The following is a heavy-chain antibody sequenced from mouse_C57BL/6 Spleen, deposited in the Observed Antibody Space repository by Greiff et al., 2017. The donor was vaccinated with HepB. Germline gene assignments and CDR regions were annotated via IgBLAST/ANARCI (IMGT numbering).Heavy chain of an antibody. CDR2: INPSSGYT. D-gene: IGHD1-1*01. Sequence: VQLQQSGADLAKPGASVKLSCKASGYTFTSYWMHWVKQRPGQGLEWIGYINPSSGYTKYNQKFKDKARLTADKSSSPAYMQLSSLTYEDSAVYYCASTTVVADYAMDYWGQGTSVTVSS. J-gene: IGHJ4*01. CDR3: ASTTVVADYAMDY. V-gene: IGHV1-7*01. CDR1: GYTFTSYW.